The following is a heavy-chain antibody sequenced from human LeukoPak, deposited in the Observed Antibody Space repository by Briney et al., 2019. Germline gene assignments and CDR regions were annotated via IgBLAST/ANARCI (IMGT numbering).Heavy chain of an antibody. V-gene: IGHV4-34*01. CDR3: ARGEVVVPDY. Sequence: SETLSLTCAVYGGSFSGYYWSWIRQPPGKGLEWIGEINHSGSTNYNPSLKSRVTISVDTSKNQFSLNLSSVTAADTAIYYCARGEVVVPDYWGQGTLVTVSS. J-gene: IGHJ4*02. CDR2: INHSGST. CDR1: GGSFSGYY. D-gene: IGHD2-2*01.